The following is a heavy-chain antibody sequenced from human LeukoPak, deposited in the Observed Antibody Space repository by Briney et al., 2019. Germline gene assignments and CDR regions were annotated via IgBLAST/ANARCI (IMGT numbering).Heavy chain of an antibody. J-gene: IGHJ3*02. D-gene: IGHD6-19*01. Sequence: PSETLSLTCAVSGFSISSGYYWGWTRQPPGKGLEWIGSIYHSGSTYYNPSLKSRVTISVDTSKNQFSLKMSSVTAADTAVYYCARSGAVAGLDAFDIWGQGTMVTVSS. CDR1: GFSISSGYY. CDR3: ARSGAVAGLDAFDI. CDR2: IYHSGST. V-gene: IGHV4-38-2*01.